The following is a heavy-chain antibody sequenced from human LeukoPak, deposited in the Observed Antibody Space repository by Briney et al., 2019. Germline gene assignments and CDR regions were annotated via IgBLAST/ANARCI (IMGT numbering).Heavy chain of an antibody. CDR3: ARGTHQGFDP. Sequence: SETLSLTCAVSGGSISFYYWSWIRQPPGKGLEWIGYIYYSGSTNYNPSLKSRVTISVDTSKNQFSLKLSSVTAADTAVYYCARGTHQGFDPWGQGTLVTVSS. V-gene: IGHV4-59*01. J-gene: IGHJ5*02. CDR2: IYYSGST. CDR1: GGSISFYY.